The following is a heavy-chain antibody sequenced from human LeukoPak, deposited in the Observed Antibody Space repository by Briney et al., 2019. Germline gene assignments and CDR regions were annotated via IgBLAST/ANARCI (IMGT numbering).Heavy chain of an antibody. Sequence: SVKVSCKASGFTFTSSAMQWVRQARGQRLEWIGWIVVGSGNTNYAQKFQERVTITRDMSTSTAYMELSSLRAEDTAVYYCAKVSLYSSGWYNWYFDLWGRGTLVTVSS. CDR2: IVVGSGNT. CDR3: AKVSLYSSGWYNWYFDL. V-gene: IGHV1-58*02. J-gene: IGHJ2*01. D-gene: IGHD6-19*01. CDR1: GFTFTSSA.